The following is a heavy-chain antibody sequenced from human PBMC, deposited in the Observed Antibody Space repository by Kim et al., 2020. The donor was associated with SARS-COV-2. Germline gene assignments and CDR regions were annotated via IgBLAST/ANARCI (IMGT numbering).Heavy chain of an antibody. CDR1: GGSISSSSYY. J-gene: IGHJ4*02. D-gene: IGHD6-6*01. CDR3: ARVSPTRPFDY. V-gene: IGHV4-39*01. CDR2: IYYSGST. Sequence: SETLSLTCTVSGGSISSSSYYWGWIRQPPGKGLEWIGSIYYSGSTYYNPSLKSRVTISVDTSKNQFSLKLSSVTAADTAVYYCARVSPTRPFDYWGQGTLVTVSS.